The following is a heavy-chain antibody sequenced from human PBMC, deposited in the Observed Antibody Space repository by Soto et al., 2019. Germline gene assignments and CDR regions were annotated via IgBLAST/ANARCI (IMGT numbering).Heavy chain of an antibody. CDR2: ISYDGSNK. D-gene: IGHD6-6*01. J-gene: IGHJ4*02. CDR3: ARSIAARVLDY. CDR1: GFTFSSSG. Sequence: QVQLVESGGGVVQPGGSLRLSCAASGFTFSSSGMHWVRQAPGKGLEWVAVISYDGSNKYYADSVKGRFTISRDNSKNTLYLQMNSLRAEDTAVYYCARSIAARVLDYWGQGTLVTVSS. V-gene: IGHV3-30*03.